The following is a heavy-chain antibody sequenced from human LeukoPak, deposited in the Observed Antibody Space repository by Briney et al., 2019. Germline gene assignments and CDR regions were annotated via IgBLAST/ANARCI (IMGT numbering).Heavy chain of an antibody. CDR2: IKQDGGEK. CDR1: GFPFSSYW. D-gene: IGHD4-11*01. Sequence: GGSLRLSCAASGFPFSSYWMSWVRQAPGKGLEWVANIKQDGGEKFYVDSVKGRFTISRDNAKNSLYLQMNSLRAEDSAVYYCAREDHSNYNYWGQGTLVTVSS. J-gene: IGHJ4*02. V-gene: IGHV3-7*01. CDR3: AREDHSNYNY.